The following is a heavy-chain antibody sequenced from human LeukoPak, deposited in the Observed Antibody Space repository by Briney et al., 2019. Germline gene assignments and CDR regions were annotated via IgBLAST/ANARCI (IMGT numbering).Heavy chain of an antibody. CDR1: GYSFTNYW. CDR2: IYPGDSDT. J-gene: IGHJ5*02. CDR3: ARHGSRGMGWFDP. Sequence: GESLKISCRGFGYSFTNYWIGWVRQMPGKGLEWMGIIYPGDSDTRYSPSFQGQVTISADKSITTAYLQWSSLKAPDTAMYYCARHGSRGMGWFDPWGQGTLVTVSS. V-gene: IGHV5-51*01.